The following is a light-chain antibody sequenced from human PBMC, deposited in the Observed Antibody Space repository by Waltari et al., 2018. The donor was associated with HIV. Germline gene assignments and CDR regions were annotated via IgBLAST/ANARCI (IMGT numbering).Light chain of an antibody. CDR3: SSYTGDNSVL. V-gene: IGLV2-14*01. Sequence: QSALTQPDSVSGSPGKSITISCTGSSSDVGAYNFVSWYQQHPGKAPKVLIHEVSNRPSGVSNRFSASKSGNTASLTISGLQAEDEADYYCSSYTGDNSVLFGGGTKLSVV. CDR2: EVS. J-gene: IGLJ3*02. CDR1: SSDVGAYNF.